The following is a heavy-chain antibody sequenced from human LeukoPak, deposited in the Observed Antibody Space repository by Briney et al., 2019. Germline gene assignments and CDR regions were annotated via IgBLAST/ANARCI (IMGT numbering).Heavy chain of an antibody. J-gene: IGHJ6*03. CDR3: AREASSSWYYYYYYMDV. CDR2: ISSSGSTI. V-gene: IGHV3-48*03. D-gene: IGHD6-13*01. CDR1: GFTFSSYE. Sequence: GGSLRLSCAASGFTFSSYEMNWVRQAPGKGLEWVSYISSSGSTIYYADSVKGRFTISRDNAKNSLYLQMNSLRAEDTAVYYCAREASSSWYYYYYYMDVWGKGTTVTVSS.